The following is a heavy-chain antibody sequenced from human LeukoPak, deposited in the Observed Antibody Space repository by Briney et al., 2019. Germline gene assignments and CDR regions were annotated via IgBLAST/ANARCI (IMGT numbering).Heavy chain of an antibody. CDR2: ISSSSSTI. J-gene: IGHJ6*02. V-gene: IGHV3-48*04. Sequence: PGGSLRLSCAASGFTFSSYSMNWVRQAPGKGLEWVPYISSSSSTIYYADSVKGRFTISRDNAKNSLYLQMNSLRAEDTAVYYCAREEGSSWSYYYYGMDVWGQGTTVTVSS. CDR3: AREEGSSWSYYYYGMDV. D-gene: IGHD6-13*01. CDR1: GFTFSSYS.